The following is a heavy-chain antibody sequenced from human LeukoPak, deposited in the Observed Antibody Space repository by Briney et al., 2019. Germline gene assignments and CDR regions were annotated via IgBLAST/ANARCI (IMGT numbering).Heavy chain of an antibody. CDR3: ARGRGLDY. J-gene: IGHJ4*02. CDR2: IKPDGSEK. V-gene: IGHV3-7*01. Sequence: AGGSLRLSCAASGFTFGDYAVTWVRQAPGKGLEWVANIKPDGSEKYYVDSVKGRFTISRDNAKNSLYLQMNSLRAEDTAVFYCARGRGLDYCGQGTLVTVSS. CDR1: GFTFGDYA.